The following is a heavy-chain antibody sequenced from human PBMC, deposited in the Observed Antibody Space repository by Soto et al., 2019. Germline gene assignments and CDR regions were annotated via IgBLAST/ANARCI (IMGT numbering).Heavy chain of an antibody. CDR1: GGSISSSSYY. CDR3: ARHRNLRERAFDI. J-gene: IGHJ3*02. Sequence: QLLESGPGLVKPSETLSLTCTVSGGSISSSSYYWGWIRQPPGKGLEWIGSIYYSGSTYYNPSLKSRVTISVDTSKNQFSLKLSSVTAADTAVYYCARHRNLRERAFDIWGQGTMVTVSS. CDR2: IYYSGST. D-gene: IGHD1-1*01. V-gene: IGHV4-39*01.